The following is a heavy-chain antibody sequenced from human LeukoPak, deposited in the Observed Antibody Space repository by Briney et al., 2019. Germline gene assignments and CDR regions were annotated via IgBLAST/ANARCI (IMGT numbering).Heavy chain of an antibody. CDR3: ARDSYSKNDY. V-gene: IGHV3-48*01. D-gene: IGHD4-11*01. CDR2: ISSSSSTI. CDR1: GFTFSTCS. Sequence: GGSLRLSCAASGFTFSTCSMTWVRQAPGKGLEWLSYISSSSSTIYYGGSVKGRFTVSRDNAKNLLYLQMNSLRAEDTAVYFCARDSYSKNDYWGQGTLVTVSS. J-gene: IGHJ4*02.